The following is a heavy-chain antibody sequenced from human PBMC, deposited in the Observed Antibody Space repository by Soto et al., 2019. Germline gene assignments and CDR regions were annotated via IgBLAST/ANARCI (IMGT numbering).Heavy chain of an antibody. D-gene: IGHD6-19*01. CDR1: GLTFTDHY. J-gene: IGHJ6*01. CDR3: ARVPGIAVRGGCGYSGMDV. CDR2: SRNKANRYTK. V-gene: IGHV3-72*01. Sequence: EVQLVESGGGLVQPGGSLRLSCAASGLTFTDHYIDWVRQAPGKGLEWVGRSRNKANRYTKEYAASVKGRFTISRDDSEYLLYLQMHCVKIEDSAVCYCARVPGIAVRGGCGYSGMDVW.